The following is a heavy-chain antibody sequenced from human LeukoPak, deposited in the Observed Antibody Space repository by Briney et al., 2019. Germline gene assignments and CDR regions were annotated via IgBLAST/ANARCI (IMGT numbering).Heavy chain of an antibody. D-gene: IGHD6-19*01. V-gene: IGHV3-21*01. CDR1: GFTFSSYS. CDR2: ISSSSSYI. Sequence: GGSLRLSCAASGFTFSSYSMNWVRQAPGKGLEWVSSISSSSSYIYYADSVKGRFTISRDNAKNSLYLQMNSLRAEDTAVYYCARQRIAVAGNGFDYWGQGTLVTVSS. CDR3: ARQRIAVAGNGFDY. J-gene: IGHJ4*02.